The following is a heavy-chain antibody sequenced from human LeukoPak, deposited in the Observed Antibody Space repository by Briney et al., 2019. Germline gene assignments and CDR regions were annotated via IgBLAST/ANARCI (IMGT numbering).Heavy chain of an antibody. J-gene: IGHJ4*02. Sequence: ASVTVSCKAPKGTFDSYGISWVRQAPGQGLEWMGGVMAIFGRVKYGQKFQGRATFTTDASTSTAYMELSSLTSDDTGVYYCARGELGDRSGFSFFDYWGQGTLVTVSS. CDR3: ARGELGDRSGFSFFDY. CDR2: VMAIFGRV. D-gene: IGHD3-22*01. V-gene: IGHV1-69*05. CDR1: KGTFDSYG.